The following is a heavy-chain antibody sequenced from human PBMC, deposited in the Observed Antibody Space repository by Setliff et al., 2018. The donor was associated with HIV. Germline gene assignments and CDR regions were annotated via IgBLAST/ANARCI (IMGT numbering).Heavy chain of an antibody. CDR3: ARDTGVNVAPDGRGYHTFDF. Sequence: ATLSLTCSVSGSSISSNSYWWAWIRQPPGKGLEYIGTIYHRGGTFNNPSLKSRVVMSVDTSKNQFSLKLTSVTAADTATYYCARDTGVNVAPDGRGYHTFDFWGRGTMVTVSS. V-gene: IGHV4-38-2*02. CDR1: GSSISSNSY. J-gene: IGHJ3*01. D-gene: IGHD2-8*02. CDR2: IYHRGGT.